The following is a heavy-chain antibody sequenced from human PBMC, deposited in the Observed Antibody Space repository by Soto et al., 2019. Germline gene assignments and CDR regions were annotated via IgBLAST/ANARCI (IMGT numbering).Heavy chain of an antibody. CDR3: ARDYYKYYDSSGYYRSPAY. V-gene: IGHV3-23*01. J-gene: IGHJ4*02. CDR1: GFTFSNYA. Sequence: GGSLRLSCAGSGFTFSNYAMSWVRQAPGKGLEWVSAISGSGDKDYADSVKGRFTISRDNSRNTLFLQMNSLRAEDTAVYYCARDYYKYYDSSGYYRSPAYWGQGTLVTVSS. CDR2: ISGSGDK. D-gene: IGHD3-22*01.